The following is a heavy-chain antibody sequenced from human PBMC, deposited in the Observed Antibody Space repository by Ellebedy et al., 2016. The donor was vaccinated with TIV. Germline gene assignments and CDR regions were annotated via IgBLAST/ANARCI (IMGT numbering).Heavy chain of an antibody. V-gene: IGHV3-48*01. J-gene: IGHJ4*02. D-gene: IGHD3-9*01. CDR1: GFTFSSYS. CDR2: ISSSSSTI. Sequence: GESLKISXAASGFTFSSYSMNWVRQAPGKGLEWVSYISSSSSTIYYVDSVKGRFTISRDNAKNSLYLQMNSLSAEDTAVYYCARDARYYDILTGYYSEPYYFDYWGQGTLVTVSS. CDR3: ARDARYYDILTGYYSEPYYFDY.